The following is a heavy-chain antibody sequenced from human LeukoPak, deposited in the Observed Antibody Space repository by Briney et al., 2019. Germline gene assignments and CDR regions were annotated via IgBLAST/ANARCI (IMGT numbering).Heavy chain of an antibody. CDR3: ARDRYSSSWADY. CDR1: GGTFSSYA. J-gene: IGHJ4*02. Sequence: ASVKVSCKASGGTFSSYAISWVRQAPGQGLEWMGGIIPIFGTANYAQKFQGRVTITTDESTSTAYMGLSSLRSEDTAVYYCARDRYSSSWADYWGQGTLVTVSS. CDR2: IIPIFGTA. D-gene: IGHD6-13*01. V-gene: IGHV1-69*05.